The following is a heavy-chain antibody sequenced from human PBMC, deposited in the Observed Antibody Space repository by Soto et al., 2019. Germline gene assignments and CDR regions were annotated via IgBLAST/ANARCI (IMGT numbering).Heavy chain of an antibody. D-gene: IGHD2-2*01. V-gene: IGHV1-69*12. CDR2: IIPIFGTA. CDR3: AKPAANYYYYGMDV. J-gene: IGHJ6*02. CDR1: GGTFSRYA. Sequence: QVQLVQSGAEVKKPGSSVKVSCKASGGTFSRYAISWVRQAPGQGLAWMGGIIPIFGTANYAQKFQGRVTIPGDESTSTAYIELSSLRSEDTAVYYCAKPAANYYYYGMDVWGQGTTVTVSS.